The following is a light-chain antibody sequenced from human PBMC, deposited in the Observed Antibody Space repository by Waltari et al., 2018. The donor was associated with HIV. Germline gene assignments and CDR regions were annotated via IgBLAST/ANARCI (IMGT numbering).Light chain of an antibody. J-gene: IGLJ2*01. CDR3: CSYASSGTLVV. CDR1: SSDIGNSNL. Sequence: QSALTQPASVSGSPGQSISISCTEASSDIGNSNLVSWYQHHTGRAPKLLIFEVTKRPSGVSNRFSGSKSGHTASLTISDLQAEDEADYYCCSYASSGTLVVFGGGTRVTVL. V-gene: IGLV2-23*02. CDR2: EVT.